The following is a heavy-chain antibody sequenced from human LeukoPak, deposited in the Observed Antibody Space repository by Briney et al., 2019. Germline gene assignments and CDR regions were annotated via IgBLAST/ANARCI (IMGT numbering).Heavy chain of an antibody. J-gene: IGHJ3*02. CDR3: AKDRGGRWLRSRPAFDI. V-gene: IGHV3-23*01. CDR1: GFTLSSYA. Sequence: GGSLRLSCAASGFTLSSYAMSWVRQGPGKGLEWVSAISVSGNTYHADSVKGRFTISRDSYKNTLYLQMNSLRAEDTAVYYCAKDRGGRWLRSRPAFDIWGQGTMVTVSS. CDR2: ISVSGNT. D-gene: IGHD5-12*01.